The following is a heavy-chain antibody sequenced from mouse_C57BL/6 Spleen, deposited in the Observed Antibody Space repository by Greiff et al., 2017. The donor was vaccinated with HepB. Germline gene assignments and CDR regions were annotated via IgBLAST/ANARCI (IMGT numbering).Heavy chain of an antibody. J-gene: IGHJ2*01. CDR3: ARLRWLLPDVDY. Sequence: QVHVKQSGAELVKPGASVKMSCKASGYTFPSYWITWVKQRPGQGLEWIGDIYPGSGRTNYNEKFKSKATLTVDTSSSTAYMQLSSLTSEDSAVYYCARLRWLLPDVDYWGQGTTLTVAS. CDR1: GYTFPSYW. V-gene: IGHV1-55*01. D-gene: IGHD2-3*01. CDR2: IYPGSGRT.